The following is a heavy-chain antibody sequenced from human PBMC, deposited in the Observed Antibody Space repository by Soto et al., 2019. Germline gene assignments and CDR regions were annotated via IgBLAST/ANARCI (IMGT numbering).Heavy chain of an antibody. J-gene: IGHJ5*02. D-gene: IGHD3-10*01. Sequence: PGGSLRLSCAASGFTFSSYAMSWVRQAPGKGLEWVSAISGSGGSTYYADSVKGRFTISRDNSKNTLYLQMNSLRAEGTAVYYCAKIDQLLWFGELHKDNWFDPWGQGTLVTVSS. CDR2: ISGSGGST. CDR1: GFTFSSYA. CDR3: AKIDQLLWFGELHKDNWFDP. V-gene: IGHV3-23*01.